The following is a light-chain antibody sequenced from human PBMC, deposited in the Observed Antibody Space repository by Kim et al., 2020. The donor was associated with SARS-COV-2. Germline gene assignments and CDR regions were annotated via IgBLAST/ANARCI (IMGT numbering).Light chain of an antibody. Sequence: SYELTQPPSVSVAPGKTARITCGGNNIGSKSVHWYQQKPGQAPVLVIYYDSDRPSGIPERLSGSNSGNTATLTISRVEAGDEADNYCQVWDSSSDHPVFG. J-gene: IGLJ3*02. CDR3: QVWDSSSDHPV. CDR1: NIGSKS. CDR2: YDS. V-gene: IGLV3-21*04.